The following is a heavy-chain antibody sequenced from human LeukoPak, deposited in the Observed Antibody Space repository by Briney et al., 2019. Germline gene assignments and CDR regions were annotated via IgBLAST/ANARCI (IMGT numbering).Heavy chain of an antibody. CDR1: GFTFSSHS. V-gene: IGHV3-7*03. D-gene: IGHD3-9*01. Sequence: GGSLRLSCATSGFTFSSHSMNWVRQAPGKGLEWVANIKQDGSEKHYVDSVKGRFSISRDNTKNSLYLQMNSLRAEDTAVYYCARGPSILTDYWGQGTLVTVSS. CDR2: IKQDGSEK. J-gene: IGHJ4*02. CDR3: ARGPSILTDY.